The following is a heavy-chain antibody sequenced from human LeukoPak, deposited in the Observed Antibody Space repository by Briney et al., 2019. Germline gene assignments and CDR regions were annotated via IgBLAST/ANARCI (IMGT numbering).Heavy chain of an antibody. D-gene: IGHD2-15*01. J-gene: IGHJ4*02. Sequence: ASVKVSCKASGYTFTSYYMHWVRQAPGQGLGWMGIINPSGGSTSYAQKFQGRVTMTRDTSTSTVYMELSSLRSEDTAVYYCGAAGIFGLFDYWGQGTLVTVSS. CDR3: GAAGIFGLFDY. V-gene: IGHV1-46*01. CDR2: INPSGGST. CDR1: GYTFTSYY.